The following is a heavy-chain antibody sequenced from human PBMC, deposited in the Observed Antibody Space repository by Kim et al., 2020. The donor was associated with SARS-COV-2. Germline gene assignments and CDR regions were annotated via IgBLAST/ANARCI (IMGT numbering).Heavy chain of an antibody. Sequence: SETLSLTCTVSGGSISSYYWSWIRQPPGKGLEWIGYIYYSGSTNYNPSLKSRVTISVDTSKNQFSLKLSSVTAADTAVYYCASGYSWKTYYYYYGMDVWGQGTTVTVSS. V-gene: IGHV4-59*01. CDR3: ASGYSWKTYYYYYGMDV. J-gene: IGHJ6*02. CDR2: IYYSGST. D-gene: IGHD1-1*01. CDR1: GGSISSYY.